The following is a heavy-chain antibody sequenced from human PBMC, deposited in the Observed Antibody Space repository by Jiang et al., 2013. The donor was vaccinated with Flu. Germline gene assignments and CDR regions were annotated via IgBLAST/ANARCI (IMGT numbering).Heavy chain of an antibody. V-gene: IGHV3-15*01. Sequence: SGGGLVKPGGSLRLSCAASGFTFINAWLSWVRQAPGKGLEWVGRIKNKAGGGTTEYAPHVKGRFNISRDDSKNMLYLQMNNLKTEDTAVYYCRASGYWGPGTLVTVSS. CDR1: GFTFINAW. CDR3: RASGY. CDR2: IKNKAGGGTT. J-gene: IGHJ4*02.